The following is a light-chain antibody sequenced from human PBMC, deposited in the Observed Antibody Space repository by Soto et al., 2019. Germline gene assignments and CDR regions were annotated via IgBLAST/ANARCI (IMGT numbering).Light chain of an antibody. CDR1: QSVGSN. V-gene: IGKV3-20*01. J-gene: IGKJ5*01. CDR3: QQYGSSPIT. CDR2: GTS. Sequence: EMVITQSPATLSVXXXXXXTLSXRASQSVGSNLAWYQQKVGQAPRLLIYGTSSRATGIPDRFSGSGSGTDFTLTISRLEPEDFAVYYCQQYGSSPITFGQGTRLEI.